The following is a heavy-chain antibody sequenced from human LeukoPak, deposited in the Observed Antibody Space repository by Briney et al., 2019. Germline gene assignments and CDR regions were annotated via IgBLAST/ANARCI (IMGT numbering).Heavy chain of an antibody. CDR3: ARRAGAYSHPYDY. J-gene: IGHJ4*02. V-gene: IGHV3-33*08. D-gene: IGHD4/OR15-4a*01. Sequence: GGSLRLSCAAAGFTFSSYGMHWVRQAPGKGLEWVAFIRYDGSNKYYADSVKGRFTISRDNSKNTLYLQMNSLRAEDTAVYYCARRAGAYSHPYDYWGQGTLVTVSS. CDR1: GFTFSSYG. CDR2: IRYDGSNK.